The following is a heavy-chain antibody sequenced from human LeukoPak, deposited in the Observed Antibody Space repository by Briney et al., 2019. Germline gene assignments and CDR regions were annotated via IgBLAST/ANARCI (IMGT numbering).Heavy chain of an antibody. CDR3: ARDPFAARSGYPNLDY. Sequence: SVKVSCKASGGTFSSYTISWVRQAPGQGLEWMGRIIPILGIANYAQKFQGRVTITADKSTSTAYMELSSLRSDDTAVYYCARDPFAARSGYPNLDYWGQGTLVTVSS. V-gene: IGHV1-69*04. CDR2: IIPILGIA. CDR1: GGTFSSYT. J-gene: IGHJ4*02. D-gene: IGHD3-3*01.